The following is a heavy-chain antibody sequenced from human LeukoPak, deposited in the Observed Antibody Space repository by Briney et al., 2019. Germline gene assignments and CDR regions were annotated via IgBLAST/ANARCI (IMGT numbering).Heavy chain of an antibody. CDR2: VSTTSSYI. CDR3: ASGYDPLGY. D-gene: IGHD5-12*01. J-gene: IGHJ4*02. V-gene: IGHV3-21*01. Sequence: PGGSLRLSCAASGFTFSSYTMNWVRQAPGKGLEWVSSVSTTSSYIYYADSVKGRFTISRDNAKNSLYLQMNSLRAEDTAVYYCASGYDPLGYWGQGTLVTVSS. CDR1: GFTFSSYT.